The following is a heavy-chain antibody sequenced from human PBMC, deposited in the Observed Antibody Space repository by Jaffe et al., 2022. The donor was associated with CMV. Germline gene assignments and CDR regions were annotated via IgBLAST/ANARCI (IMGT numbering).Heavy chain of an antibody. CDR3: ARIAGSDCSGGSCYLSPFDY. CDR2: IFSNDEK. CDR1: GFSLSNARMG. V-gene: IGHV2-26*01. J-gene: IGHJ4*02. D-gene: IGHD2-15*01. Sequence: QVTLKESGPVLVKPTETLTLTCTVSGFSLSNARMGVSWIRQPPGKALEWLAHIFSNDEKSYSTSLKSRLTISKDTSKSQVVLTMTNMDPVDTATYYCARIAGSDCSGGSCYLSPFDYWGQGTLVTVSS.